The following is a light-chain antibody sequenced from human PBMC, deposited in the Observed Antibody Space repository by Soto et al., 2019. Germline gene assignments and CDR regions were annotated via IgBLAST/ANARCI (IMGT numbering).Light chain of an antibody. J-gene: IGKJ1*01. CDR3: QQRSTRWWT. Sequence: EIVLTQSPSTLSLSPGEISTLSCRASQSVSSYLAWYQQKPGQAPRLLIYDASNRATGIPARFSGSGSGTDVALTISSLEPEDIAIYFCQQRSTRWWTFGQGTKVDIK. CDR2: DAS. V-gene: IGKV3-11*01. CDR1: QSVSSY.